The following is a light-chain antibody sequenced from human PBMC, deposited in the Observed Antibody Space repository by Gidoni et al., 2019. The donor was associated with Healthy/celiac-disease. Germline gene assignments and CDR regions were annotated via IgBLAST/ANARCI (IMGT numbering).Light chain of an antibody. J-gene: IGLJ1*01. CDR2: DVS. V-gene: IGLV2-11*01. Sequence: QSALTQPRSVSGSPGQSVTLSCTGTSSDVGGYNYFSWYQQLPGKAPKLMIYDVSKRPSGVPDRFSGSKSGNTASLTISGLQAEDEADYYCCSYAGSPYVFGTGTKVTVL. CDR3: CSYAGSPYV. CDR1: SSDVGGYNY.